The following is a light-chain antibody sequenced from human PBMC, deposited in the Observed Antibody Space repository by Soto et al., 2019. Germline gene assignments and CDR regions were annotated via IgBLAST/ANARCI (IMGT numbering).Light chain of an antibody. V-gene: IGKV3-20*01. CDR2: DTS. CDR3: QQYVSSPWA. J-gene: IGKJ1*01. Sequence: EIVLTQSPAILSLSPGERATLSCRASQSVSTYLAWYQQKPGQAPRLLIYDTSRRATGIPDRFTGSGSGTDFTLTISRLEPEDFAVYYCQQYVSSPWAFGQGTKVDIK. CDR1: QSVSTY.